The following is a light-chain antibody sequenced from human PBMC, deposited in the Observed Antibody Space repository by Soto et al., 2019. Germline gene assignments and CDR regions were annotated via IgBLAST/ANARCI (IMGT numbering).Light chain of an antibody. CDR1: SSNIENNY. Sequence: QSVLTQPPSVSASPGRTVTISCSGSSSNIENNYVSWYQHLPGTAPKLLIYENDKRPSGIPSRFSGSKSGTSATLGITGRQTGDETDYYCVTWDTSLSACVFGGGTKLTVL. CDR2: END. J-gene: IGLJ3*02. V-gene: IGLV1-51*02. CDR3: VTWDTSLSACV.